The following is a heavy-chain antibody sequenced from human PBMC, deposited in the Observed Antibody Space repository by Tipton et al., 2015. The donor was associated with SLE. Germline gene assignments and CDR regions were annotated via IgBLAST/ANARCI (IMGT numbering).Heavy chain of an antibody. CDR1: GVSISRYY. CDR3: ARDLAGVKDY. V-gene: IGHV4-59*01. J-gene: IGHJ4*02. Sequence: TLSLTCTVSGVSISRYYWSWIRQSPGKGLEWIGYTHHDGSTGYNPSLKSRLSISVDAPKSQLSLNMRSVSAADTGVYYCARDLAGVKDYWGQGTLVTVSS. CDR2: THHDGST. D-gene: IGHD3-10*01.